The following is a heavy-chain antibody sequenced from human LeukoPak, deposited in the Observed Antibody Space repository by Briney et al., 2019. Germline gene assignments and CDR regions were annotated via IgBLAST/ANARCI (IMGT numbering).Heavy chain of an antibody. J-gene: IGHJ4*02. D-gene: IGHD6-6*01. V-gene: IGHV1-46*01. CDR3: ARDLPPEAGIAARPGGLDY. Sequence: GASVKVSCKASGYTFTSYYMHWVRQAPGQGLEWMGIINPSGGRTSYAQKFQGRVTMTRDMSTSTVYMELSSLRSEDTAVYYCARDLPPEAGIAARPGGLDYWGQGTLVTVSS. CDR1: GYTFTSYY. CDR2: INPSGGRT.